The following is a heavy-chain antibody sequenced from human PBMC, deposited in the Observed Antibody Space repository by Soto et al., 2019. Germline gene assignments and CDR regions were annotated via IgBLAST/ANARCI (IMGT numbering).Heavy chain of an antibody. CDR1: GYTFTGYY. Sequence: ASVKVSCKASGYTFTGYYMHWVRQAPGQGLEWMGRINPNSGVTNYAQKFQGRVTMTRDKSTSTAYMELSSLRSEDTAVYYCAREMDGYSSGWQDYWGQGTLVTVSS. D-gene: IGHD6-19*01. CDR3: AREMDGYSSGWQDY. J-gene: IGHJ4*02. V-gene: IGHV1-2*02. CDR2: INPNSGVT.